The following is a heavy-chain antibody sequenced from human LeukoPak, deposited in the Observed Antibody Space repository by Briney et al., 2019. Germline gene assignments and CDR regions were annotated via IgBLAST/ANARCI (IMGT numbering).Heavy chain of an antibody. D-gene: IGHD2-21*02. J-gene: IGHJ4*02. CDR2: INHSGST. CDR1: GGSFSGYY. CDR3: ARRVTGYFDY. V-gene: IGHV4-34*01. Sequence: SETLSLTCAVYGGSFSGYYWCCSRQPPRKGLEWSGEINHSGSTNYNPYLKSRVTISVDTSKNQFPLKLSSVTAADTAVYYCARRVTGYFDYWGQGTLVTVSS.